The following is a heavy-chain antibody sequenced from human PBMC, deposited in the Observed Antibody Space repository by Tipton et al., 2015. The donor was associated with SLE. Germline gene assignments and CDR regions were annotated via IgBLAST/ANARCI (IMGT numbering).Heavy chain of an antibody. CDR1: GFSVSSNY. J-gene: IGHJ4*02. D-gene: IGHD4-23*01. CDR2: IYEGGST. V-gene: IGHV3-53*05. CDR3: ARELRYGGN. Sequence: FLRLSCATSGFSVSSNYMTWVRQAPGKGLEWVSIIYEGGSTDYADSVKGRFTISRDNSKNTLYLQMNGLRAEDTAVYYCARELRYGGNWGQGTLVTVSS.